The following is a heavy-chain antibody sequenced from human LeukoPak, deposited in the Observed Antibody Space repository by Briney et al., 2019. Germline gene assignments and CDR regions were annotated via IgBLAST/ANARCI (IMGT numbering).Heavy chain of an antibody. J-gene: IGHJ5*02. CDR3: ARDEAPGYSSSWVKWFDP. V-gene: IGHV4-4*02. Sequence: SETLSLTCAVSGGSISSSNWWSWVRQPPGKGLEWIGEIYHSGSTNYNPSLKSRVTISVDKSKNQFSLKLSSVTAADTAVYYCARDEAPGYSSSWVKWFDPWGQETLVTVSS. CDR2: IYHSGST. CDR1: GGSISSSNW. D-gene: IGHD6-13*01.